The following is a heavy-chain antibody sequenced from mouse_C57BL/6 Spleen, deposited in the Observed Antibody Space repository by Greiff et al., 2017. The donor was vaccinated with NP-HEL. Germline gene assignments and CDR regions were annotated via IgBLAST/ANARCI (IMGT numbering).Heavy chain of an antibody. CDR1: GYTFTSYW. V-gene: IGHV1-55*01. CDR2: IYPGSGST. CDR3: ARCYYGSSHDY. J-gene: IGHJ2*01. Sequence: VQLQQSGAELVKPGASVKMSCKASGYTFTSYWITWVKQRPGQGLEWIGDIYPGSGSTNYNEKFKSKATLTVDTSSSTAYMQRSSLTSEDSAVYYCARCYYGSSHDYWGQGTTLTVSS. D-gene: IGHD1-1*01.